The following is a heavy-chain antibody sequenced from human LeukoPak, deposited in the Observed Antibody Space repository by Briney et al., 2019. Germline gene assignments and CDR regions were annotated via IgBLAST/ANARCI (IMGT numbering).Heavy chain of an antibody. D-gene: IGHD3-22*01. Sequence: SQTLSLTSTVSGGSISSGSYYWSWIRQPAGKGLEWIGRIYTSGSTNYNPSLKSRVTMSVDTSKNQFSLKLSSVTAADTAVYYCARDLPYYYDSSGYTDWGQGTLVTVSS. CDR3: ARDLPYYYDSSGYTD. V-gene: IGHV4-61*02. J-gene: IGHJ4*02. CDR1: GGSISSGSYY. CDR2: IYTSGST.